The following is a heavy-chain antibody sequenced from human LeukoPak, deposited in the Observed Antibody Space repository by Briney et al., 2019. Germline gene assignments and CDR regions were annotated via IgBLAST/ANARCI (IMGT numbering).Heavy chain of an antibody. D-gene: IGHD4/OR15-4a*01. V-gene: IGHV3-48*01. CDR2: ISSSGSTI. CDR1: GFTFSSHG. Sequence: GGTLRLSCAASGFTFSSHGINWVRQAPGKGLEWVSYISSSGSTIYYADSVKGRFTISRDNSKNTLYLQMNSLRAEDTAVYYCARRAGAYSHPYDYWGQGTLVTVSS. CDR3: ARRAGAYSHPYDY. J-gene: IGHJ4*02.